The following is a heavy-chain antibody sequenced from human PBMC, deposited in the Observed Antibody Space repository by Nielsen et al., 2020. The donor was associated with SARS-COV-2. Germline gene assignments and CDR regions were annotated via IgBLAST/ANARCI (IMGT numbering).Heavy chain of an antibody. CDR3: ASGPLAVAPDS. D-gene: IGHD6-19*01. CDR2: IWYDGSNK. Sequence: GESLKISCAASGFTFSGYGMHWVRQAPGKGLEWVAVIWYDGSNKYYADSVKGRFTISRDNSKNTLYLQMNSLRPEDTAVYYCASGPLAVAPDSWGQGTLVTVSS. V-gene: IGHV3-33*01. J-gene: IGHJ4*02. CDR1: GFTFSGYG.